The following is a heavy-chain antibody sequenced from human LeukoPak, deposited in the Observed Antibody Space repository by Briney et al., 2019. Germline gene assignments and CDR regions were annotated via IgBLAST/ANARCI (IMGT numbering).Heavy chain of an antibody. V-gene: IGHV3-7*01. J-gene: IGHJ4*02. CDR3: ARIPGIAVAGFDY. D-gene: IGHD6-19*01. CDR2: IKQDGSEK. Sequence: PGGSLRLSCAASGFTFSSYWMSRVRQAPGKGLEWVANIKQDGSEKYYVDSVKGRFTISRDNAKNSLYLQMNSLRAEDTAVYYCARIPGIAVAGFDYWGQGTLVTVSS. CDR1: GFTFSSYW.